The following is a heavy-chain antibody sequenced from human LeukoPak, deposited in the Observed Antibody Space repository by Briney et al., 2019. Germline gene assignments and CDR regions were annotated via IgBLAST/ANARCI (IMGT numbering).Heavy chain of an antibody. Sequence: SETPSLTCAVYGGSFSGYYWSWIRQPPGKGLEWIGEINHSGSTNYNPSLKSRVTISVDTSKNQFSLKLSSVTAADTAVYYCARGGSLRYFDWSTGYGMDVWGQGTTVTVSS. V-gene: IGHV4-34*01. CDR1: GGSFSGYY. CDR2: INHSGST. J-gene: IGHJ6*02. D-gene: IGHD3-9*01. CDR3: ARGGSLRYFDWSTGYGMDV.